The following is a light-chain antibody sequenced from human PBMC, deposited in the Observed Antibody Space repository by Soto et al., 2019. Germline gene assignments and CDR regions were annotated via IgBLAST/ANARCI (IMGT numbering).Light chain of an antibody. J-gene: IGKJ1*01. CDR2: WAS. V-gene: IGKV4-1*01. CDR1: QSVLYSSNNKNY. Sequence: DIVMTQSPDSLAVSLGERATINCKSSQSVLYSSNNKNYLAWYQQKPGQPPKVLIYWASTRESGVPDRFSGSGSGTDFTLTISSLQAEDVAVYYCQQYYSLWTFGQGTKVDI. CDR3: QQYYSLWT.